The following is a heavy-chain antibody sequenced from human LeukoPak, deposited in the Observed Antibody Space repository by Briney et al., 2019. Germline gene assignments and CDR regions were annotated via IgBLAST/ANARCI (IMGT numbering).Heavy chain of an antibody. CDR2: IYYSGST. CDR1: GGSISSYY. CDR3: ARHAGYSSGWYNYDAFDI. V-gene: IGHV4-59*08. D-gene: IGHD6-19*01. Sequence: TSETLSLTCTVSGGSISSYYWSWIRQPPGKGLEWIGYIYYSGSTNYNPSLKSRVTISVDTSKNQFSLKLSSVTAADTAVYYCARHAGYSSGWYNYDAFDIWGRGTMVTVSS. J-gene: IGHJ3*02.